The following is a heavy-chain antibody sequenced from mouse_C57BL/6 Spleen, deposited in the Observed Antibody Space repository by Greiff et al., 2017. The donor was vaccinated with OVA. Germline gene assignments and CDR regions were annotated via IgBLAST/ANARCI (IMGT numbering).Heavy chain of an antibody. CDR1: GFTFSDYG. V-gene: IGHV5-17*01. CDR2: ISSGSSTI. CDR3: AGYDDYWYFDV. Sequence: EVQVVESGGGLVKPGGSLKLSCAASGFTFSDYGMHWVRQAPEKGLEWVAYISSGSSTIYYADTVKGRFTISRDNAKNTLFLQMTSLRSEDTAMYYCAGYDDYWYFDVWGTGTTVTVSS. J-gene: IGHJ1*03. D-gene: IGHD2-3*01.